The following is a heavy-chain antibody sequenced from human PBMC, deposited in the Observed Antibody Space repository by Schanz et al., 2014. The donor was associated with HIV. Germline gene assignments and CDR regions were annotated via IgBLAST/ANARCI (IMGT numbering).Heavy chain of an antibody. V-gene: IGHV1-69*06. CDR3: ARDAIAVAGPCDF. Sequence: QVQLVQSGAEVKKPGSSVKVSCKASGGTFMTYAISWVRQAPGQGLEWMGGIIPVFGTTNYAQKFQGRVTITADKSTSTAYMELRSLRSDDTAVYFCARDAIAVAGPCDFWGQGTVVTVSS. CDR1: GGTFMTYA. J-gene: IGHJ4*02. CDR2: IIPVFGTT. D-gene: IGHD6-19*01.